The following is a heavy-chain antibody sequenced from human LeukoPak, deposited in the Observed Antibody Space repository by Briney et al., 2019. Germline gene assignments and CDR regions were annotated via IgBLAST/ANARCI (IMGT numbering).Heavy chain of an antibody. V-gene: IGHV3-21*01. Sequence: GGSLRLSCAASGFTFSSYSMSWVRQAPGKGLEWVSSISSQSTYIYSADSLKGRFAIPRDNAKNSLYLQMNSLRAEDTAVYYCARDPHLSGWSDYWGQGTLVTVSS. J-gene: IGHJ4*02. D-gene: IGHD6-19*01. CDR2: ISSQSTYI. CDR1: GFTFSSYS. CDR3: ARDPHLSGWSDY.